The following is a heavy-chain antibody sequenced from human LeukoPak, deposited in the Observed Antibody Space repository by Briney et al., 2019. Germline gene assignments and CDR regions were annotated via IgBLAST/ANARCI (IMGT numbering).Heavy chain of an antibody. CDR2: FDPEDGGT. Sequence: ASVKVSCKVSGYTLTELSMHWVRQAPGKGLEWMGGFDPEDGGTIYAQKFQGRVTMTEDTSTDTAYMELSSLRSEDTAVYYCATSPRIVVPAARRGFDYWGQGTLVTVSS. V-gene: IGHV1-24*01. CDR3: ATSPRIVVPAARRGFDY. D-gene: IGHD2-2*01. J-gene: IGHJ4*02. CDR1: GYTLTELS.